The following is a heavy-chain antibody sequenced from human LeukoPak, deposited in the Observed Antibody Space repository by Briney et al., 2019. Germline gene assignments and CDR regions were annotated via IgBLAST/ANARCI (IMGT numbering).Heavy chain of an antibody. J-gene: IGHJ4*02. CDR1: GGSISSGGYY. Sequence: PSETLSLTCTVSGGSISSGGYYWSWIRQHPGKGLEWIGYIYYSGSTYYNPSLKSRVTISVDTSKNQFSLQLNSVTPEDTAVYYCARGGNYAFDYWGQGTLVTVSS. V-gene: IGHV4-31*03. CDR3: ARGGNYAFDY. CDR2: IYYSGST. D-gene: IGHD1-7*01.